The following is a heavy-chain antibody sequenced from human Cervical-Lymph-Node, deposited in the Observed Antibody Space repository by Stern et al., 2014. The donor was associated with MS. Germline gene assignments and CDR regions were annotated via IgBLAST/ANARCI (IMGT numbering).Heavy chain of an antibody. V-gene: IGHV1-69*01. CDR1: GNAFSDVD. CDR3: ARHQGGLAAS. CDR2: ITPLFGTT. J-gene: IGHJ5*02. D-gene: IGHD6-13*01. Sequence: VQLVESGAEVKKPGSSVKVSCKASGNAFSDVDIGWVRQAPGQGPEWLGGITPLFGTTHYAQNFQGRVAFSADESTGTTYMELSGLRSEDTAVYYWARHQGGLAASWGQGTLVTVSS.